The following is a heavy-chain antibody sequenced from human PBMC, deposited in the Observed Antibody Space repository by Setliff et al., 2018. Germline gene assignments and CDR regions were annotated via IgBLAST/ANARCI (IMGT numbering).Heavy chain of an antibody. CDR3: ARVRDCSGGICHRGFHHYMDV. V-gene: IGHV1-69*13. Sequence: ASVKVSCKASGGTFSSYAIDWVRQAPGQGLEWMGGTIPMFGTTNYAQRFRGRVTITADEFTTTAYLELSSLRSEDTAVYYCARVRDCSGGICHRGFHHYMDVWGKGTTVTVSS. CDR2: TIPMFGTT. J-gene: IGHJ6*03. CDR1: GGTFSSYA. D-gene: IGHD2-15*01.